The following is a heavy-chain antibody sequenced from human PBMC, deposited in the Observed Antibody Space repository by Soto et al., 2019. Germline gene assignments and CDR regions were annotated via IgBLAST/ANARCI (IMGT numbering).Heavy chain of an antibody. CDR2: ISSSGSTI. Sequence: GGSLRLSXAASGFTFSSYEMNWVRQAPGKGLEWVSYISSSGSTIYYADSVKGRFTISRDNAKNSLYLQMNSLRAEDTAVYYCARMVPTAVAGTLDYWGQGTLVTVSS. D-gene: IGHD6-19*01. CDR3: ARMVPTAVAGTLDY. CDR1: GFTFSSYE. J-gene: IGHJ4*02. V-gene: IGHV3-48*03.